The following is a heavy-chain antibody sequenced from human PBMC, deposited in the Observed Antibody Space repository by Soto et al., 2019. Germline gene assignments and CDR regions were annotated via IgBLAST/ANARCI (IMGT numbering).Heavy chain of an antibody. CDR2: ISSSASTI. CDR1: GFTFSDYY. Sequence: GGSLRLSCAASGFTFSDYYMSWIRQAPGKGLEWVSHISSSASTIYYVDSVKGRFTISRDNAKNSLYLHMNSLRAEDTAVYYCANPSVPERPFGYWGQGTLVTVSS. V-gene: IGHV3-11*01. CDR3: ANPSVPERPFGY. D-gene: IGHD3-10*01. J-gene: IGHJ4*02.